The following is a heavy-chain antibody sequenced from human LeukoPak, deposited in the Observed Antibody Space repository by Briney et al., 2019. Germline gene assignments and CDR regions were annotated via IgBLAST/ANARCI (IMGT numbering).Heavy chain of an antibody. Sequence: SVKVSCKASGGTFSSYAISWVRQAPGQGLEWMGGIIPIFGTANYAQKFQGRVTITADESTSTAYMELSSLRSEDTAVYYCANCARGYCTNSVCSSANWGQSTLVTVSS. J-gene: IGHJ4*02. CDR1: GGTFSSYA. CDR2: IIPIFGTA. D-gene: IGHD2-8*01. V-gene: IGHV1-69*13. CDR3: ANCARGYCTNSVCSSAN.